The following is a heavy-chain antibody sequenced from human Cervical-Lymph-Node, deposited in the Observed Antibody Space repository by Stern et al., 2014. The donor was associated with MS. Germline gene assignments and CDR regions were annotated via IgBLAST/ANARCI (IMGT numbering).Heavy chain of an antibody. CDR3: SRDADGYSLVFGY. Sequence: QLQLQESGPGLVKPSQTLSLTCAVTGGSISIAEYYWSWIRQSPGKGLEWIGYIHNSWTTYYNPSLKSRVTISVDTSKNQFSLKLRSVTAADTAVYYCSRDADGYSLVFGYWGRGTLVTVSS. V-gene: IGHV4-30-4*01. D-gene: IGHD5-24*01. CDR2: IHNSWTT. CDR1: GGSISIAEYY. J-gene: IGHJ4*02.